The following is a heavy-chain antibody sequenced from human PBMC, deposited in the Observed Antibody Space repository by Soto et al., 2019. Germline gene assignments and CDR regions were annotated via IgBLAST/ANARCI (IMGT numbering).Heavy chain of an antibody. Sequence: GGSLRLSCAASGFTFSSYAMSWVRQAPGKGLEWVSAISGSGGSTYYADSVKGRFTISRDNSKNTLYLQMNSLRAEDTAVYYCANVRYSSGWYYFDYWGQGTLVTVSS. J-gene: IGHJ4*02. D-gene: IGHD6-19*01. CDR3: ANVRYSSGWYYFDY. V-gene: IGHV3-23*01. CDR2: ISGSGGST. CDR1: GFTFSSYA.